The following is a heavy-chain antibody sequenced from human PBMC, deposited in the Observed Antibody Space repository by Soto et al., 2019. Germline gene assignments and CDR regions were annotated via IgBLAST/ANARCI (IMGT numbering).Heavy chain of an antibody. J-gene: IGHJ5*02. CDR1: GGTFSSYA. V-gene: IGHV1-69*13. CDR3: ARVVGGYSYNWFDP. CDR2: IIPIFGTA. D-gene: IGHD3-22*01. Sequence: SVKVSCKASGGTFSSYAISWLRQSPGQGLEWMGGIIPIFGTANYAQKFQGRVTITADESTSTAYMELSSLRSEDTAVYYCARVVGGYSYNWFDPWGQGTLVTVSS.